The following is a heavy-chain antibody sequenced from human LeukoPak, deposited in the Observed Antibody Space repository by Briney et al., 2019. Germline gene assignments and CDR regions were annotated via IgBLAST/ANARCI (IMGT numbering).Heavy chain of an antibody. J-gene: IGHJ3*02. CDR3: ARERWNSEAFEI. D-gene: IGHD1-7*01. CDR2: LNGDGSST. V-gene: IGHV3-74*01. Sequence: GGSLRLSCAASGFSFSSYWMHWVHQAPGKGLVWVSRLNGDGSSTSYLDSVRGRLTISRDNTKNTLYLHMNSLRAEDTGVYYCARERWNSEAFEIWGQGTVVTVSS. CDR1: GFSFSSYW.